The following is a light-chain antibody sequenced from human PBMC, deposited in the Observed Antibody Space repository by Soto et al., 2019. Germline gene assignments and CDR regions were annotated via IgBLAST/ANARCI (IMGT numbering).Light chain of an antibody. CDR1: QSVSGSY. CDR2: GAS. CDR3: QQYGSSPWT. Sequence: VVSQSPGTLSLSPGERVTVSCRASQSVSGSYLAWYQQKPGQAPRLLVYGASSRASGIPDRFSGSGSGTDFTLTISGLEPEDFAVYYCQQYGSSPWTFGQGTKVDI. V-gene: IGKV3-20*01. J-gene: IGKJ1*01.